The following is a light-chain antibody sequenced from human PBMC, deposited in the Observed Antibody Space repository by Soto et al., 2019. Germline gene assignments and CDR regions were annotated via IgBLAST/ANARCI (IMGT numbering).Light chain of an antibody. J-gene: IGKJ5*01. Sequence: DIQMTKSPSSLSASVGDRVTITCRASQSIRSYLNWYQQKPGKAPKLLIYAASSLQSGVPSRFSGSGAGTDFTLTISSLQPEDVATYDCQQSYSTTPTFGQGTRLEIK. CDR1: QSIRSY. CDR2: AAS. CDR3: QQSYSTTPT. V-gene: IGKV1-39*01.